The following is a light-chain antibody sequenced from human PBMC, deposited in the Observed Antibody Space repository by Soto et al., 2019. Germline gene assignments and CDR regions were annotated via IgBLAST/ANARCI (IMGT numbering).Light chain of an antibody. CDR1: QTISSW. CDR2: KAS. CDR3: QQYMSYS. V-gene: IGKV1-5*03. J-gene: IGKJ1*01. Sequence: DIQMTQSPSTLSASVGDRAIITCRASQTISSWLAWYQQKPGKAPKLLIYKASSLESGVPSRFSGSGSGTEFTRTISSLQPGDFATYYCQQYMSYSFGQGTKVDIK.